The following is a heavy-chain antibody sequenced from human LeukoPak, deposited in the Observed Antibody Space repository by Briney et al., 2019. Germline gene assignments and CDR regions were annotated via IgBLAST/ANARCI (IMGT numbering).Heavy chain of an antibody. J-gene: IGHJ4*02. CDR2: ISSNGGST. D-gene: IGHD6-13*01. V-gene: IGHV3-64*01. CDR1: GFTFSSYA. Sequence: PGGSLRLSCAASGFTFSSYAMSWVRQAPGKGLEWVSSISSNGGSTYYANSVKGRFTISRDNSKNTLYLQIGSLRAEDMAVYYCARVGDYSSSWYYFDYWGQGTLVTVSS. CDR3: ARVGDYSSSWYYFDY.